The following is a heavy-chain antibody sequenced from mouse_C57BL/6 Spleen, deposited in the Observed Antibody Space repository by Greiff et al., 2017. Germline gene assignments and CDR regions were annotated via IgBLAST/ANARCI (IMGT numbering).Heavy chain of an antibody. CDR2: IWGDGRT. D-gene: IGHD2-1*01. V-gene: IGHV2-3*01. CDR3: AKGIYYGNRYYVDY. Sequence: VQLQQSGPGLVAPSQSLSITCTVSGFSLTSYGVSWVRQPPGKGLEWLGVIWGDGRTHYHSDLISRLSISKENSKSQVFLKLNSLLTDDTAAYYCAKGIYYGNRYYVDYWGQGTTLTVSS. J-gene: IGHJ2*01. CDR1: GFSLTSYG.